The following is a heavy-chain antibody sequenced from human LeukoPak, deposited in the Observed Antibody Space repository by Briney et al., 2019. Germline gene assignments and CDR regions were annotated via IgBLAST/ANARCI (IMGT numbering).Heavy chain of an antibody. CDR1: GFTFSSYG. D-gene: IGHD2-2*01. CDR3: AKGVKSSAAMQGYYYYYMDV. J-gene: IGHJ6*03. CDR2: IRYDGSNK. V-gene: IGHV3-30*02. Sequence: GGSLRLSCAASGFTFSSYGMHWVRQAPGKGLEWVAFIRYDGSNKYYADSVQGRFTISRDNSKNTLYLQMNSLRAEDTAVYYCAKGVKSSAAMQGYYYYYMDVWGKGTTVTVSS.